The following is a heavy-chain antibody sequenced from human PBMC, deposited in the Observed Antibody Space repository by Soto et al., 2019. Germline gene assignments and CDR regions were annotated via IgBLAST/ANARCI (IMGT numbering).Heavy chain of an antibody. D-gene: IGHD2-21*02. Sequence: EVQLVQSGAEVKKPGESLKISCKGSGYSFTSYWIGWVRQMPGKGLEWMGIIYPGDSDTRYSPSFQGQVTISADKSISTAYLQWSSLKASDTAMYYCARRGRYCGGDCRPGWFDLWGRGTLVTVSS. V-gene: IGHV5-51*01. CDR1: GYSFTSYW. CDR2: IYPGDSDT. CDR3: ARRGRYCGGDCRPGWFDL. J-gene: IGHJ2*01.